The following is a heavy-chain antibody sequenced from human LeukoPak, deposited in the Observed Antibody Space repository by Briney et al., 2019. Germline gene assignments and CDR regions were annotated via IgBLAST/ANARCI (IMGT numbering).Heavy chain of an antibody. CDR2: ISTYNGNT. D-gene: IGHD6-13*01. J-gene: IGHJ4*02. Sequence: ASVKVSCKASGYTITSYGVTWVRQAPGQGLEWMGWISTYNGNTHYAQRFQGRASMTTDTSTNTAYMELRSLRAEDTAVYYCARIGAAGRAAALRYWGQGTLVTVSS. CDR3: ARIGAAGRAAALRY. V-gene: IGHV1-18*01. CDR1: GYTITSYG.